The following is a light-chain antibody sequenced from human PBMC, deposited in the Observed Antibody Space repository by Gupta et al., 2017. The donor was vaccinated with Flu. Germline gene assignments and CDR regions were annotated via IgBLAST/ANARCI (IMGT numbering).Light chain of an antibody. CDR1: QSGSSY. Sequence: PATLSLAPAERAPLSCSARQSGSSYVAWHQQKPGQAPRLLLYDASNRATGIPARFSGSGSGTEFTLTISRLETEDFAVYSWQQRSYCPFTFGEGTKLEIK. CDR3: QQRSYCPFT. V-gene: IGKV3-11*01. J-gene: IGKJ2*01. CDR2: DAS.